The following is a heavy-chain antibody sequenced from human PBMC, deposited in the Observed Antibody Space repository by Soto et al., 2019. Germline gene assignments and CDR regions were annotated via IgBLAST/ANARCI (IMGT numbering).Heavy chain of an antibody. CDR3: ARGTGDGYNYSYYYYYYGMDV. CDR1: GYTFTSYD. CDR2: MNPNSGNT. V-gene: IGHV1-8*01. J-gene: IGHJ6*02. D-gene: IGHD5-12*01. Sequence: ASVKVSCKASGYTFTSYDINWVRQATGQGLEWMGWMNPNSGNTGYAQKSQGRVTMTRNTSISTAYMELSSLRSEDTAVYYCARGTGDGYNYSYYYYYYGMDVWGQGTKVTVSS.